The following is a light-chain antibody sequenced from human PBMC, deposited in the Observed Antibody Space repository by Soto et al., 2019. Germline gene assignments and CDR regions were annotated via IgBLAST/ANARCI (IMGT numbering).Light chain of an antibody. CDR2: GAS. CDR1: QSVSSSY. Sequence: EIVLTQSPGTLSLSPGERATLSCRASQSVSSSYLAWYQQQPGQAPRLLIYGASSRATGIPDRFSGSGSGTDFTLTINRLEPEDFAVYYCQQYVSSPITFGQGTRLEIK. V-gene: IGKV3-20*01. J-gene: IGKJ5*01. CDR3: QQYVSSPIT.